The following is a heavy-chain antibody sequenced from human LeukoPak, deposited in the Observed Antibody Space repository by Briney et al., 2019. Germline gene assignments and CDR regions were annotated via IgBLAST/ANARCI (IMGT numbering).Heavy chain of an antibody. V-gene: IGHV4-59*01. CDR2: IYYSGST. CDR3: AVDYGDYYYYYMDV. CDR1: GGSISSYY. Sequence: SETLSLICTVSGGSISSYYWSWIRQPPGKGLEWIGYIYYSGSTNYNPSLKSRVTISVDTSKNQFSLKLSSVTAADTAVYYCAVDYGDYYYYYMDVWGKGTTVTVSS. D-gene: IGHD4-17*01. J-gene: IGHJ6*03.